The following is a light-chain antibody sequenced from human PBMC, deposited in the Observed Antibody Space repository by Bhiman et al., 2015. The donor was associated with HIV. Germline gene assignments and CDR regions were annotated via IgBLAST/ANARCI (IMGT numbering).Light chain of an antibody. CDR2: DVT. CDR1: RNDVGDYDF. Sequence: QSALTQPASVSGSPGQSITISCTGTRNDVGDYDFVSWFQHHPGKAPKLMIYDVTKRPSGVPDRFSGSKSGNTASLTVSGLQAEDEADYYCSSYAGSNNLGVFGTGTKVTVL. V-gene: IGLV2-8*01. J-gene: IGLJ1*01. CDR3: SSYAGSNNLGV.